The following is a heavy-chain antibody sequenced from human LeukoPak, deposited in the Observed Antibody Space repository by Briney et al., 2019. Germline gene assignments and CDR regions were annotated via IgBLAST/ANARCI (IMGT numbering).Heavy chain of an antibody. CDR2: FNQVGSKK. CDR3: ARDRSPDSADFYFDALDV. Sequence: GGPLRLSCSASGMRFSNYWMTWVRQAPGKGLEWVANFNQVGSKKNFVDSAKGRFTISRDNVKNLVFLQMDSLGAEDTAVYYCARDRSPDSADFYFDALDVWGRGTMVTVSS. D-gene: IGHD3/OR15-3a*01. V-gene: IGHV3-7*01. CDR1: GMRFSNYW. J-gene: IGHJ3*01.